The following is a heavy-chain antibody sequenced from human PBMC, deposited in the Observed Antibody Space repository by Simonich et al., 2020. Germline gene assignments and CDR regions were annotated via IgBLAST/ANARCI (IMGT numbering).Heavy chain of an antibody. V-gene: IGHV1-2*02. CDR3: ARDPVVPAAIRNAFDI. J-gene: IGHJ3*02. D-gene: IGHD2-2*01. CDR2: SNPYRGGT. CDR1: GYTFTGYY. Sequence: QVQLVQSGAEVKKPGASVKVSCKASGYTFTGYYMHWVRQAPGQGLEWMGMSNPYRGGTNYAKKSQGRVTMTRDTSISTAYMELSRLRSDDTAVYYCARDPVVPAAIRNAFDIWGQGTMVTVSS.